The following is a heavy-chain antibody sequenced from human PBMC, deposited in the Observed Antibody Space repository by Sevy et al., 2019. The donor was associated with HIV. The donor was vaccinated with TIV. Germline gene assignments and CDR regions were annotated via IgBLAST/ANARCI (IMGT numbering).Heavy chain of an antibody. CDR2: IYHSGST. V-gene: IGHV4-30-2*01. CDR3: ARAPYYYDSSGYYSDAFDI. J-gene: IGHJ3*02. CDR1: GGSISSGGYS. D-gene: IGHD3-22*01. Sequence: SETLSLTCAVSGGSISSGGYSWSWIRQPPGKGLEWIGYIYHSGSTYYNPSLKSRVTISVDRSKNQFSLKLSSVTTADTAVYYCARAPYYYDSSGYYSDAFDIWGQGTMVTVSS.